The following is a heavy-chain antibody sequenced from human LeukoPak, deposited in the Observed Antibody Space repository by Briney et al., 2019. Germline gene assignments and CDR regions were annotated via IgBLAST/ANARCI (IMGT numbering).Heavy chain of an antibody. Sequence: ASVKVSCKASGYTFTSYDINWVRQATGQGLEWMGWMNPNSGNTGYAQKFQGRVTITRNTSISTAYMELSSLRSEDTAVYYCAREVAYGGNFDYWGQGTLVTVSS. CDR1: GYTFTSYD. J-gene: IGHJ4*02. V-gene: IGHV1-8*03. D-gene: IGHD4-23*01. CDR2: MNPNSGNT. CDR3: AREVAYGGNFDY.